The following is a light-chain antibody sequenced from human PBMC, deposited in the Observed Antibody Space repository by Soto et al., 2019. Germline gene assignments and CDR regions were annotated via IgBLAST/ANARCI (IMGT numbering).Light chain of an antibody. V-gene: IGKV3-15*01. CDR2: GAS. J-gene: IGKJ3*01. CDR3: QQYNNSPLFP. CDR1: QSVGSK. Sequence: EIVLTQSPATLSLSPGERATLSCRASQSVGSKLAWYQQRPGRAPRLLIYGASTRATAIPARFGGSGSGTEFTLTISSLPSEDFAVYYCQQYNNSPLFPFGPGTRVDIK.